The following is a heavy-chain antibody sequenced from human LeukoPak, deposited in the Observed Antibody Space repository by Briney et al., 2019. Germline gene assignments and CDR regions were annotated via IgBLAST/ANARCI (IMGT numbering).Heavy chain of an antibody. CDR1: GYTFTGFS. CDR2: INTHNGNT. Sequence: ASVKVSSKASGYTFTGFSISWVRQAPGQGLEWMGWINTHNGNTKYTQKFQGRDTMTRGKFTSTAYMELTSLTSDDTAVYYCARDDAPAGSESYCRRISCYLGRLDVWGQGTTITVSS. D-gene: IGHD2-2*01. CDR3: ARDDAPAGSESYCRRISCYLGRLDV. J-gene: IGHJ6*02. V-gene: IGHV1-18*01.